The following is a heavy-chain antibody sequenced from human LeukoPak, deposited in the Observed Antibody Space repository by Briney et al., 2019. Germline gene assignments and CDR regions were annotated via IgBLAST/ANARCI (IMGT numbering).Heavy chain of an antibody. J-gene: IGHJ3*02. CDR3: ARVFYYGSGSYKGAFDI. CDR2: IIPIFGTA. V-gene: IGHV1-69*13. D-gene: IGHD3-10*01. Sequence: SVKVSCKASGGTFSSYAISWVRQATGQGLEWMGGIIPIFGTANYAQKFQGRVTITADESTSTAYMELSSLRSEDTAVYYCARVFYYGSGSYKGAFDIWGQGTMVTVSS. CDR1: GGTFSSYA.